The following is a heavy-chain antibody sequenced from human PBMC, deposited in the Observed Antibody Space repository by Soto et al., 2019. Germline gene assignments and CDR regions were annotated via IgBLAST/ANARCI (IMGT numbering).Heavy chain of an antibody. CDR2: IQSGGAT. D-gene: IGHD5-12*01. V-gene: IGHV3-53*01. J-gene: IGHJ4*02. CDR3: VRVLYDSGVVDF. Sequence: QLVESGGGLFQAGGSTRLSCLVSGFTVGRYDMAWVRQAPGKGLEWASIIQSGGATYYPDSAQGRFTISRDNSKNTVYLQMNSLRVEDTGVYSCVRVLYDSGVVDFWGQGSLITV. CDR1: GFTVGRYD.